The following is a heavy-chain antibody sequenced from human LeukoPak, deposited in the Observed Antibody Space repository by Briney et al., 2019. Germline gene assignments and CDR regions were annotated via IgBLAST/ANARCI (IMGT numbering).Heavy chain of an antibody. CDR1: GYSFFRYG. Sequence: ASVKVSCKASGYSFFRYGISWVRQAPGQGLEWMGWINAYNGNTNYAQKLQDRVRMTTDTSTSTVYMELRSLRSDETAVYYCARDYRPITMVRGVIISNAFDIWGQGTLVTVSS. D-gene: IGHD3-10*01. V-gene: IGHV1-18*01. CDR2: INAYNGNT. CDR3: ARDYRPITMVRGVIISNAFDI. J-gene: IGHJ3*02.